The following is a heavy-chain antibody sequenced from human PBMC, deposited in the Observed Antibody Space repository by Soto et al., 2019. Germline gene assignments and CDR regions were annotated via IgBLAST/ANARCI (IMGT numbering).Heavy chain of an antibody. J-gene: IGHJ5*02. CDR1: GGTFSSYA. Sequence: SVRVSCKASGGTFSSYAITWVRQAPGQGLEWMGGIIPIFGTANYAQKFQGRVTITADESTSTAYMELSSLRSEDTAVYYCARDRGPSSGYYPYWFDPWGQGTLVTVSS. V-gene: IGHV1-69*13. D-gene: IGHD3-22*01. CDR2: IIPIFGTA. CDR3: ARDRGPSSGYYPYWFDP.